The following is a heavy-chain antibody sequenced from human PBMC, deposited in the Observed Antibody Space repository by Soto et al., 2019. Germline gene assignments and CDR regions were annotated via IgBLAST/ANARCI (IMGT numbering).Heavy chain of an antibody. CDR3: AHLSWAASGTRYYFDY. CDR2: IYWDDDK. Sequence: QITLTESGPTLVKPTQTLTLTCTFSGFSFSTSAVGVGWIRQPPGKALEWLALIYWDDDKRYSPFLKNRLTITKDTSTNQVVLTMTNMDPVDTGTYYCAHLSWAASGTRYYFDYWGQGTLVTVSS. V-gene: IGHV2-5*02. D-gene: IGHD6-13*01. CDR1: GFSFSTSAVG. J-gene: IGHJ4*02.